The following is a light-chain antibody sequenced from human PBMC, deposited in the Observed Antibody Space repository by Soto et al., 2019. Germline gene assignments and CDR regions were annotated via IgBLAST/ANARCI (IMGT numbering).Light chain of an antibody. CDR2: DAS. V-gene: IGKV3-11*01. CDR3: QQRSNWSVT. Sequence: EIVLTQSPATLSLSPGERATLSCRASQSVSSYLAWYQQKPGQAPRLLIYDASNRATGIPARFSGSGSGTDFTLTIGSLEPEDFAVYYCQQRSNWSVTFGPGTKVDIK. J-gene: IGKJ3*01. CDR1: QSVSSY.